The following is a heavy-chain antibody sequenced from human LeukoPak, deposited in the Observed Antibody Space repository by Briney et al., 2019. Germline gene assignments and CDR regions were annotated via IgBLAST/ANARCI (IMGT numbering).Heavy chain of an antibody. CDR1: GGPINNYF. CDR2: IYSSGST. D-gene: IGHD4-17*01. Sequence: PSETLSLTCTVSGGPINNYFWSWIRQPAGKGLEWMGRIYSSGSTSYNPSLKNRLTISLDKTKNQVSLKLTSATAADTAMYVCAREQTTGFDQWGQGTLVTVSS. J-gene: IGHJ4*02. CDR3: AREQTTGFDQ. V-gene: IGHV4-4*07.